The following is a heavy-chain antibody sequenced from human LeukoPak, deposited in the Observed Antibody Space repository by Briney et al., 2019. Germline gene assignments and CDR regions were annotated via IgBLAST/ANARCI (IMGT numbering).Heavy chain of an antibody. Sequence: SETLSLTCAVYGGSFSGYYWSWIRQPPGKGLEWIGEINHSGSTNYNPSLKSRVTISVDTSKNQFSLKLSSVTAADTAVYYCARESVTTPRPYYGMDVWGKGTTVTVSS. D-gene: IGHD4-17*01. CDR3: ARESVTTPRPYYGMDV. V-gene: IGHV4-34*01. CDR1: GGSFSGYY. CDR2: INHSGST. J-gene: IGHJ6*04.